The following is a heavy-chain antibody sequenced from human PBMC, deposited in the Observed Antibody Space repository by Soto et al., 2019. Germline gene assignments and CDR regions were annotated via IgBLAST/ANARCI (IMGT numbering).Heavy chain of an antibody. V-gene: IGHV1-58*02. CDR3: AASLYCSGGSCYTGPYDAFDI. CDR1: GFTFISSA. CDR2: IVVGSGNT. J-gene: IGHJ3*02. Sequence: ASVKVSCKASGFTFISSAMQWVRQARGQRLEWIGWIVVGSGNTNYAQKFQERVTITRDMSTSTAYMELSSLRSEDTAVYYCAASLYCSGGSCYTGPYDAFDIWGQGTMVTVSS. D-gene: IGHD2-15*01.